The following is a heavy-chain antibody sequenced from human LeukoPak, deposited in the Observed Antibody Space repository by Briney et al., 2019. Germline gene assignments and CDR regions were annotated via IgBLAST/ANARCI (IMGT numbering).Heavy chain of an antibody. CDR2: IYTSGST. CDR1: GGSISSYY. V-gene: IGHV4-4*07. J-gene: IGHJ4*02. CDR3: ARELSSIAARLDY. Sequence: TSETLSLTCTVSGGSISSYYWSWIQQPAGKGLEWVGRIYTSGSTNYNPSLKSRVTMSVDTSKNQFSLKLSSVTAADTAVYYCARELSSIAARLDYWGQGTLVTVSS. D-gene: IGHD6-6*01.